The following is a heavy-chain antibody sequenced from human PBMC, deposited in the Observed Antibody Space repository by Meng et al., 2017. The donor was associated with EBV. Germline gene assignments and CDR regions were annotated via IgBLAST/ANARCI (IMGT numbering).Heavy chain of an antibody. CDR3: ARAEIAAAGRLDY. D-gene: IGHD6-13*01. CDR2: IIPIFGTA. CDR1: GGTFSSHA. Sequence: VQAGTEVRKPWSSVKVSSQASGGTFSSHAISWVRQAPGQGLEWMGGIIPIFGTANYAQKFQGRVTITADKSTSTAYMELSSLRSEDTAVYYCARAEIAAAGRLDYWGQGTLVTVSS. J-gene: IGHJ4*02. V-gene: IGHV1-69*06.